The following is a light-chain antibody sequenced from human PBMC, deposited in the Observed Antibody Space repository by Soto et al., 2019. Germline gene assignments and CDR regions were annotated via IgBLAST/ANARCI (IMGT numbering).Light chain of an antibody. Sequence: DIVMTQSPDSLAVSLGERATINCKSSQSVLYSSNNQNSLAWYQQRPGQPPKLLIYWASTRESGVPDRFSGSGSGTDFTLTITSLQAEDVAVYYCQQYESTPPTFGQGTKLEIK. CDR2: WAS. CDR1: QSVLYSSNNQNS. CDR3: QQYESTPPT. J-gene: IGKJ2*01. V-gene: IGKV4-1*01.